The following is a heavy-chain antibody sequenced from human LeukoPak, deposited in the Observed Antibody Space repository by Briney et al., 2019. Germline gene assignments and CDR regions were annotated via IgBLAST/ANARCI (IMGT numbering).Heavy chain of an antibody. V-gene: IGHV3-23*01. CDR3: AKHYDSSGFYFDY. D-gene: IGHD3-22*01. CDR2: ISDSDGST. J-gene: IGHJ4*02. CDR1: GFTFSNYA. Sequence: GGSLRLSCAASGFTFSNYAMTWVRQAPGKGLEWVSAISDSDGSTYYANSVKGRFTISRDNSKTTLYLQMNSLRAEDTAVYYCAKHYDSSGFYFDYWGQGTLVAVSS.